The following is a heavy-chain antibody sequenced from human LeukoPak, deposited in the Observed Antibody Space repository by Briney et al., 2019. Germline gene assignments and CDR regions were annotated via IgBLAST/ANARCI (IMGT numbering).Heavy chain of an antibody. CDR3: ARGGVLKSVDY. CDR2: ISSSGST. J-gene: IGHJ4*02. V-gene: IGHV4-61*02. Sequence: SQTLSLTCTVSGDSISSGDYYWSWIRQPAGKGLEWIGRISSSGSTNYNPSLKSRVTISVDTSKNQFSLKLSSVTAADTAVYYCARGGVLKSVDYWGQGTLVAVSS. D-gene: IGHD3-16*01. CDR1: GDSISSGDYY.